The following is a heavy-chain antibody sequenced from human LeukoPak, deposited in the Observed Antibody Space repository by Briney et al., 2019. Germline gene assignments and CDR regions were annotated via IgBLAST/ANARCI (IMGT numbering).Heavy chain of an antibody. CDR3: AKMLTVAEPRRHFDY. J-gene: IGHJ4*02. CDR1: GFTFSTYA. D-gene: IGHD4-23*01. V-gene: IGHV3-23*01. Sequence: GGPLRLSCAASGFTFSTYAMSWIRQAPGKGLEWVSVISGSGGSTNYADSVKGRFTISRDNSKNTLYLQMNSLRAEDTAIYYCAKMLTVAEPRRHFDYWGQGTLVAVSS. CDR2: ISGSGGST.